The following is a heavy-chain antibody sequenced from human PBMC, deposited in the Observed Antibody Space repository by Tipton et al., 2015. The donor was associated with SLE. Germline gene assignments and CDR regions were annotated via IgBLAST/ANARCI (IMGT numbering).Heavy chain of an antibody. D-gene: IGHD3-22*01. CDR1: GFTFSSYA. V-gene: IGHV3-30-3*01. CDR3: ARDGRYDSTSRFDY. J-gene: IGHJ4*02. CDR2: ISYDGSNK. Sequence: SLRLSCAASGFTFSSYAMHWVRQAPGKGLEWVAVISYDGSNKYYADSVKGRFTISRDNSKNTLYLQMNSLRAEDTDVYYCARDGRYDSTSRFDYWGQGTLVTVSS.